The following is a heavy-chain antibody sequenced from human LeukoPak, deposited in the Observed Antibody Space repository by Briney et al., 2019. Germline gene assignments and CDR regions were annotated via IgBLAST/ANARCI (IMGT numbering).Heavy chain of an antibody. V-gene: IGHV3-23*01. J-gene: IGHJ4*02. Sequence: PGGSLRLSCAASGFTVSDYSMAWVRQAPGKGLEWVSAISGSGGSTYYADSVKGRFTVSRDNSKNTLYLQMNSLRAEDTAVYYCAKFKQYCSGGSCYSTLFDYWGQGTLVTVSS. CDR3: AKFKQYCSGGSCYSTLFDY. CDR1: GFTVSDYS. CDR2: ISGSGGST. D-gene: IGHD2-15*01.